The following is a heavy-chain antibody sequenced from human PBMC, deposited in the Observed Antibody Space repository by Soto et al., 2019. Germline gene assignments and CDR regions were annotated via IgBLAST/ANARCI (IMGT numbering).Heavy chain of an antibody. CDR2: INHSGST. D-gene: IGHD2-2*01. Sequence: QVQLQQWGAGLLKPSETLSLTCAVYGGSFSGYYWSWIRQPPGKGLEWIGEINHSGSTNYNPSLKSRVTISVDTSKNQFSLKLSSVTAADTAVYYCARGPRNFYCSSTSCQNWFDPWGQGTLVTVSS. V-gene: IGHV4-34*01. CDR1: GGSFSGYY. CDR3: ARGPRNFYCSSTSCQNWFDP. J-gene: IGHJ5*02.